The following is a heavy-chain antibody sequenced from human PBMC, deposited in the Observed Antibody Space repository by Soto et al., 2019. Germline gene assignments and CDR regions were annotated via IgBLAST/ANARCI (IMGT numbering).Heavy chain of an antibody. Sequence: GESLKISCKASGYTFTNYWIAWVRQMSGRGLEWVGVIYPDDADTTYGPTFQGQVTISADKSLNTAYLQWSSLEVSDTAMYFCARSIYGTGGYYSDYWGQGTPVTVSS. CDR3: ARSIYGTGGYYSDY. CDR1: GYTFTNYW. V-gene: IGHV5-51*01. D-gene: IGHD3-10*01. CDR2: IYPDDADT. J-gene: IGHJ4*02.